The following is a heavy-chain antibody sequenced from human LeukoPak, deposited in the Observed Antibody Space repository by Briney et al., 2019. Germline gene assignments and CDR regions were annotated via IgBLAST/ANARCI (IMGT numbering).Heavy chain of an antibody. D-gene: IGHD3-22*01. CDR1: GGSISSYY. Sequence: SETLSLTCTVSGGSISSYYWSWIRQPPGKGLEWIGYIYYSGSTNYNPSLKSRVTISVKTSKNQFSLKLSSVTAADTAVYYCARVSDYYDSSGPIDYWGQGTLVTVSS. CDR3: ARVSDYYDSSGPIDY. V-gene: IGHV4-59*12. J-gene: IGHJ4*02. CDR2: IYYSGST.